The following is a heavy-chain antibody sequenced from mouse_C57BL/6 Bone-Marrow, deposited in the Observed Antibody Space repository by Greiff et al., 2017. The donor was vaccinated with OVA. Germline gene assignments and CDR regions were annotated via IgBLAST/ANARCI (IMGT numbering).Heavy chain of an antibody. J-gene: IGHJ3*01. V-gene: IGHV1-80*01. CDR1: GYAFSSYW. Sequence: VKLQESGAELVKPGASVKISCKASGYAFSSYWMNWVKQRPGKGLEWIGQIYPGDGDTNYNGKFKGKATLTADKSSSTAYMQLSSLTSEDSAVYFCARQNWDGAWFAYWGQGTLVTVSA. CDR2: IYPGDGDT. CDR3: ARQNWDGAWFAY. D-gene: IGHD4-1*01.